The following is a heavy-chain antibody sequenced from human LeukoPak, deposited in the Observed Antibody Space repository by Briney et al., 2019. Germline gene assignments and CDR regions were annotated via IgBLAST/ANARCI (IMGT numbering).Heavy chain of an antibody. CDR1: GGSISSYY. J-gene: IGHJ4*02. Sequence: SETLSLTCTVSGGSISSYYWSWIRQPAGKGLEWIGHIYSTGSTNYSPSLKSRVTMSVDKSKNQFSLNLSSVTAADTAVYYCARGIAGPYSFDSWGQGTLVTVSS. D-gene: IGHD6-13*01. CDR3: ARGIAGPYSFDS. CDR2: IYSTGST. V-gene: IGHV4-4*07.